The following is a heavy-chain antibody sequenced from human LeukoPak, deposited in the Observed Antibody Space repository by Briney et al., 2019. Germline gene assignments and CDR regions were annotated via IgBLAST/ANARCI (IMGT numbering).Heavy chain of an antibody. D-gene: IGHD3-9*01. V-gene: IGHV1-18*01. CDR3: ASSAGYDILTAYLLDY. CDR1: GYTYTSYG. Sequence: GASVKVSCKASGYTYTSYGISWVRQAPGQGLEWMGWISAYNGNTNYAQKLQGRVTMTTDTSTSTAYMELRSLRSDDTAVYYCASSAGYDILTAYLLDYWGQGTLVTV. J-gene: IGHJ4*02. CDR2: ISAYNGNT.